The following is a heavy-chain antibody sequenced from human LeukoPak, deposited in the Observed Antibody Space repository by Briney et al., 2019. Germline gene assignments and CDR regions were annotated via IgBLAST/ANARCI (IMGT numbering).Heavy chain of an antibody. V-gene: IGHV3-53*05. Sequence: GGSLRLSCAASGLTVSSNCMSWVRQAPGKGLEWVSFIYSGGNTYYADSVKGRFTISRDNAKNSLYLQMNSLRAEDTALYYCAKDKDDYVWGSYRAFDYWGQGTLVTISS. CDR2: IYSGGNT. CDR3: AKDKDDYVWGSYRAFDY. CDR1: GLTVSSNC. J-gene: IGHJ4*02. D-gene: IGHD3-16*02.